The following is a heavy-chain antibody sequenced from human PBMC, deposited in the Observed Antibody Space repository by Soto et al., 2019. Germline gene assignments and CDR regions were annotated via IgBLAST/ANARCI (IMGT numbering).Heavy chain of an antibody. CDR1: GFTFSSYA. CDR3: GKSPAAGNGGLLDY. CDR2: ISGSGGST. D-gene: IGHD6-13*01. V-gene: IGHV3-23*01. J-gene: IGHJ4*02. Sequence: PGGSLRLSCAASGFTFSSYAMSWVRQAPEKGLERVTAISGSGGSTYYADSVKGRFTIPRDKSEKTLYLQMNSLRDEDTAVYYCGKSPAAGNGGLLDYWGQGTLVTVSS.